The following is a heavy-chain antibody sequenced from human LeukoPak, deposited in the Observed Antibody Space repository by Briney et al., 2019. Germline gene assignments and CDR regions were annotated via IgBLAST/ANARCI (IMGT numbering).Heavy chain of an antibody. Sequence: PSETLSLTCAVYGGSFSGYYWSWIRQPPGKGLEWIGEINHSGSTNYNPSLKSRVTISVDTSKNQFSLKLSSVTAADTAVYYCARAVCSGGSCYRRTPFDYWGQEPWSPSPQ. D-gene: IGHD2-15*01. CDR2: INHSGST. CDR3: ARAVCSGGSCYRRTPFDY. CDR1: GGSFSGYY. V-gene: IGHV4-34*01. J-gene: IGHJ4*01.